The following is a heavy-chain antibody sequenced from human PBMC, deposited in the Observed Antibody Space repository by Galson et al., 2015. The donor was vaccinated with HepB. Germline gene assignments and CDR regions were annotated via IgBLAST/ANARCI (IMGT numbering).Heavy chain of an antibody. CDR2: LYSNGRT. J-gene: IGHJ4*02. V-gene: IGHV3-53*01. Sequence: SLRLSCAASGVIVSSNYMSWVRQAPGKGLEWVSVLYSNGRTYYGDSVKDRFTISRDSSNNTLYHQMNSMRAEDTAVYYCARGGYHYLDYWGQGTLVTVSS. CDR1: GVIVSSNY. CDR3: ARGGYHYLDY. D-gene: IGHD2-15*01.